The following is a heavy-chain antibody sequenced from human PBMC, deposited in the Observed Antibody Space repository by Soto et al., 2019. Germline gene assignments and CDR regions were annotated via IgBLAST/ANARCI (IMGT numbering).Heavy chain of an antibody. V-gene: IGHV3-33*01. CDR2: IWYDGSNK. D-gene: IGHD3-10*02. J-gene: IGHJ4*02. CDR1: GFTFSSYG. Sequence: QVQLVESGGGVVQPGRSLRLSCAASGFTFSSYGMHWVRQAPGKGLEWVAVIWYDGSNKYYADSVKGRFTISRDNSKNTLYLQMNSLRADDTAVYYCARYSMYYFDYWGQGTLVTVSS. CDR3: ARYSMYYFDY.